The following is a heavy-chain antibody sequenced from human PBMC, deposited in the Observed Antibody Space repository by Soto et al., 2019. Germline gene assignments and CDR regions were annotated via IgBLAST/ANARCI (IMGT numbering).Heavy chain of an antibody. Sequence: ASVKVSCKSSGYTFTGYYMHWVRQAPGQGLEWMGWINPNSGGTNYAQKFQGRVTMTRDTSISTAYMELSRLRSDDTAVYYCARLSFYDFWSDPYGMDVWGQGTTVT. J-gene: IGHJ6*02. CDR1: GYTFTGYY. CDR3: ARLSFYDFWSDPYGMDV. V-gene: IGHV1-2*02. D-gene: IGHD3-3*01. CDR2: INPNSGGT.